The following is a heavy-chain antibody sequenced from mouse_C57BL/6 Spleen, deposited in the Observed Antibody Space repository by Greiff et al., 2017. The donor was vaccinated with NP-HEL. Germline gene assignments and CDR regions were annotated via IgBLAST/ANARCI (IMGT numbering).Heavy chain of an antibody. V-gene: IGHV3-6*01. Sequence: EVQRVESGPGLVKPSQSLSLTCSVTGYSITSGYYWNWIRQFPGNKLEWMGYISYDGSNNYNPSLKNRISITRDTSKNQFFLKLNSVTTEDTATYYCARVNWDVGFAYWGQGTLVTVSA. D-gene: IGHD4-1*02. CDR1: GYSITSGYY. J-gene: IGHJ3*01. CDR3: ARVNWDVGFAY. CDR2: ISYDGSN.